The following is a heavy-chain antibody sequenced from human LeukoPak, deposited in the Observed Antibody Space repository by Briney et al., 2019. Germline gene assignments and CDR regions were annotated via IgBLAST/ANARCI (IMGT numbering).Heavy chain of an antibody. Sequence: PSLTLSLTCAVSGDSISSGTYSWTWIRQPPGKGLEWIGLISHSGGTYYNPSLKSRVTMSVDRSENQFSLKLSSVTAADTAVYYCARASTPNYSSGWYYFDYWGQGTLVTVSS. D-gene: IGHD6-19*01. CDR1: GDSISSGTYS. CDR2: ISHSGGT. CDR3: ARASTPNYSSGWYYFDY. J-gene: IGHJ4*02. V-gene: IGHV4-30-2*01.